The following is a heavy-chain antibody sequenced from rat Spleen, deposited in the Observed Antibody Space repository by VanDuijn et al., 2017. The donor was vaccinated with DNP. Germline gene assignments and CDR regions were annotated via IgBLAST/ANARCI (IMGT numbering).Heavy chain of an antibody. CDR1: GYTFTTYY. Sequence: QVQLQQSGAELAKPGSSLKISCKASGYTFTTYYISWIKQTTGQGLEYIGYINTGSGSTNYNEKFKGKATLTVDKSSSTAFMQLSSLTPDDSAVYYCARRRLPYWYFDFWGPGTMVTVSS. V-gene: IGHV1-43*01. J-gene: IGHJ1*01. D-gene: IGHD1-8*01. CDR3: ARRRLPYWYFDF. CDR2: INTGSGST.